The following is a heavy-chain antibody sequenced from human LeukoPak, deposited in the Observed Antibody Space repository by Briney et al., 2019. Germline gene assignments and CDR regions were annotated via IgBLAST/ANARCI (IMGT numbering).Heavy chain of an antibody. J-gene: IGHJ6*03. CDR2: ISYDGSNK. Sequence: PGRSLRLSCAASGSTFSSYAMHWVRQAPGKGLEWVAVISYDGSNKYYADSVKGRFTISRDNSKNTLYLQMNSLRAEDTAVYYCARGEGNWGLRYYYYYMDVWGKGTTVTVSS. CDR3: ARGEGNWGLRYYYYYMDV. V-gene: IGHV3-30-3*01. CDR1: GSTFSSYA. D-gene: IGHD7-27*01.